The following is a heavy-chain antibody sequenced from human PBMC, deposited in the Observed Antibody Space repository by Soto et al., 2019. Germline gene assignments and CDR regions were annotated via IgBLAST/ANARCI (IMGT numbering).Heavy chain of an antibody. J-gene: IGHJ6*02. CDR2: ISSSSSTI. CDR3: AREAYCGGDCYSYGMDV. V-gene: IGHV3-48*01. CDR1: GFTFSSYS. D-gene: IGHD2-21*01. Sequence: EVQLVESGGGLVQPGGSLRLSCAASGFTFSSYSMNWVRQDPGKGLEWVSYISSSSSTIYYADSVKGRFTISRDNAKNSLYLQMNSLRAEDTAVYYCAREAYCGGDCYSYGMDVWGQGPTVTVSS.